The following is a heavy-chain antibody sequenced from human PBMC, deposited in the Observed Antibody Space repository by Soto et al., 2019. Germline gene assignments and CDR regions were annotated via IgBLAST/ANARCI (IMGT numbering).Heavy chain of an antibody. CDR2: VYNSGST. CDR3: ARYRREAVAGYTLDN. V-gene: IGHV4-59*01. D-gene: IGHD6-13*01. CDR1: GGSISSNY. Sequence: SETLSLTCRVSGGSISSNYWTWMRQPPGKGLEWIGYVYNSGSTNYNPSLKSRVTISEDTSKSQFSLKVNSMTAADTAVYYCARYRREAVAGYTLDNWGQGILVTVSS. J-gene: IGHJ4*02.